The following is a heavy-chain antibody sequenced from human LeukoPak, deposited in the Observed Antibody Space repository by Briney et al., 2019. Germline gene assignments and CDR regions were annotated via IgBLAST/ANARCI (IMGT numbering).Heavy chain of an antibody. V-gene: IGHV4-39*07. D-gene: IGHD6-6*01. Sequence: SETLSLTCTVSGGSISSSSYYWGWIRQPPGKGLEWIGSIYYSGSTYYNPSLKSRVTISVDTSKNQFSLKLSSVTAADTAVYYCARLPSIAARRRYNWFDPWGQGTLVTVSS. CDR1: GGSISSSSYY. J-gene: IGHJ5*02. CDR3: ARLPSIAARRRYNWFDP. CDR2: IYYSGST.